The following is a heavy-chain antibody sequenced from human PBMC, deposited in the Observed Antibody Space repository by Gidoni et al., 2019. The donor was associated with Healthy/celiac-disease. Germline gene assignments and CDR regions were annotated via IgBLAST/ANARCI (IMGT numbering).Heavy chain of an antibody. CDR3: ARAPGMITFGGVIVSLYYFDY. V-gene: IGHV4-30-4*01. J-gene: IGHJ4*02. CDR2: LYYSGST. CDR1: GGSISSGDYY. D-gene: IGHD3-16*02. Sequence: QVQLQESGPGLVKPSQTLSLTCTVSGGSISSGDYYSSWIRQPPGKGLEWIGYLYYSGSTYYNPSLKSRVTISVDTSKNQFSLKLSSVTAADTAVYYCARAPGMITFGGVIVSLYYFDYWGQGTLVTVSS.